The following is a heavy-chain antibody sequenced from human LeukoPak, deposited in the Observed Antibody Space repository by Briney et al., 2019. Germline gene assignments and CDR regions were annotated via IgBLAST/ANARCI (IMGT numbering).Heavy chain of an antibody. Sequence: GGSLRLSCAASEFTFSTYSMNWVRQAPGKGLEGVSSITGSSSYIFYADSVKGRFTISRDNARNSLYLQMNSLRAEDTAVYYCVRDGCSSSSCYAIQYFDYWGQGALVTVSS. V-gene: IGHV3-21*06. D-gene: IGHD2-2*01. CDR3: VRDGCSSSSCYAIQYFDY. CDR2: ITGSSSYI. CDR1: EFTFSTYS. J-gene: IGHJ4*02.